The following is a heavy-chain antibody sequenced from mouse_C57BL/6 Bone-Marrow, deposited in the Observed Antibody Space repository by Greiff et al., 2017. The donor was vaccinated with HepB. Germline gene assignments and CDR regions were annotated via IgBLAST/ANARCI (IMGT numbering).Heavy chain of an antibody. D-gene: IGHD4-1*01. J-gene: IGHJ3*01. V-gene: IGHV1-5*01. Sequence: EVQLQQSGTVLARPGASVKMSCKTSGYTFTSYWMHWVKQRPGQGLEWIGAIYPGNSDTSYNQKFKGKAKLTAVTSASTAYMELSSLTNEDSAVYYCTKTGCFAYWGQGTLVTVSA. CDR3: TKTGCFAY. CDR2: IYPGNSDT. CDR1: GYTFTSYW.